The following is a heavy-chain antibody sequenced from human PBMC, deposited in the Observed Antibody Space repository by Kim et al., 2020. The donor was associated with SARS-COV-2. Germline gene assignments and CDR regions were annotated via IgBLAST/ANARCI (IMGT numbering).Heavy chain of an antibody. D-gene: IGHD3-10*01. CDR1: GGSFSSYS. J-gene: IGHJ5*02. CDR3: ARLGMVRGVIGWFDP. Sequence: SETLSLTCTVSGGSFSSYSWSWIRQPPGKGLEWIGYISNSGSTNYNPSLKSPVTISADTSKNQFSLKLISVTAADTAVYYCARLGMVRGVIGWFDPWGQGTLVTVSS. CDR2: ISNSGST. V-gene: IGHV4-59*01.